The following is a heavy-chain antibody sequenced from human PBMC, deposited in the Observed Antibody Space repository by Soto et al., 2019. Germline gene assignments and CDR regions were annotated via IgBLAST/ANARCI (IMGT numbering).Heavy chain of an antibody. CDR3: ARGGGGLGATANLDY. V-gene: IGHV1-18*01. J-gene: IGHJ4*02. D-gene: IGHD1-26*01. CDR1: GYTFTSYG. Sequence: ASVKVSCKASGYTFTSYGISRVRQAPGQGLVWMGWISAYNGNTNYAQKLQGRVTMTTDTSTSTAYMELRSLRSDDTAVYYCARGGGGLGATANLDYWGQGTLVTVSS. CDR2: ISAYNGNT.